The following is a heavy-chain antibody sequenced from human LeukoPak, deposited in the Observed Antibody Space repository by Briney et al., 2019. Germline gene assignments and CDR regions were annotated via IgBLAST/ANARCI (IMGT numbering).Heavy chain of an antibody. CDR1: GGSISSYY. J-gene: IGHJ5*02. D-gene: IGHD2-8*01. CDR2: IYYSGST. CDR3: ARVVFIGGTNWFDP. Sequence: SETLSLTCTVSGGSISSYYWSWIRQPPGKGLEWIGYIYYSGSTNYNPSLKSRVTISVDTSKNQFSLKLSSVTAADTAVYYCARVVFIGGTNWFDPWGQGTLVTVSS. V-gene: IGHV4-59*01.